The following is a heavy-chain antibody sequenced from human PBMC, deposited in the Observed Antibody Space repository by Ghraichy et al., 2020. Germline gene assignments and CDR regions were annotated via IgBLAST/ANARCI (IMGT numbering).Heavy chain of an antibody. CDR3: ARVYGYVWWSYRSPGDAFDI. Sequence: SVKVSCKASGGTFSSYAISWVRQAPGQGLEWMGGIIPIFGTANYAQKFQGRVTITADESTSTAYMELSSLRSEDTAVYYCARVYGYVWWSYRSPGDAFDIWGQGTMVTVSS. D-gene: IGHD3-16*02. J-gene: IGHJ3*02. CDR1: GGTFSSYA. CDR2: IIPIFGTA. V-gene: IGHV1-69*13.